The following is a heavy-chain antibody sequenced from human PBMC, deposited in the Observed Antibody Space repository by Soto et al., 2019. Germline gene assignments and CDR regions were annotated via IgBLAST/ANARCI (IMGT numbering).Heavy chain of an antibody. J-gene: IGHJ4*02. D-gene: IGHD3-9*01. CDR3: AGAGNYNYAFEF. CDR2: IFSAGVT. Sequence: LRLSFAPSGXAVEDNFVGWARQASGKGMEWVSIIFSAGVTYYADSVKGRFTISKDISKNTLTLQMSSLRADDTAVYFCAGAGNYNYAFEFWGLGTPVTVSS. V-gene: IGHV3-53*01. CDR1: GXAVEDNF.